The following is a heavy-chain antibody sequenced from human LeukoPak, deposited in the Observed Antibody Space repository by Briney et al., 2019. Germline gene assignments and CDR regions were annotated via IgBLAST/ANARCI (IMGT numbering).Heavy chain of an antibody. V-gene: IGHV3-53*01. CDR2: IYSGSST. CDR3: AREASRTYSSGWPILGH. J-gene: IGHJ4*02. Sequence: GGSLRLSCAASGFTVSSNYMSWVRQAPGKGLEWVSVIYSGSSTYYADSVKGRFTISRDNSKNTLYLQMNSLRAEDTAVYYCAREASRTYSSGWPILGHWGQGTLVTVSS. D-gene: IGHD6-19*01. CDR1: GFTVSSNY.